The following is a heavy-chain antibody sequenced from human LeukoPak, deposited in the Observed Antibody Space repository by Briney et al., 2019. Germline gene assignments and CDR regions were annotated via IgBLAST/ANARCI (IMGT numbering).Heavy chain of an antibody. CDR3: AKDRNYYDSSGYHTNWYFDL. D-gene: IGHD3-22*01. CDR1: GFTFSSYW. V-gene: IGHV3-7*03. CDR2: IKQDGSEK. Sequence: PGGSLRLSCAASGFTFSSYWMHWVRQAPGKGLVWVANIKQDGSEKYYVDSVKGRFTISRDNAKNSLYLQMNSLRAEDTAVYYCAKDRNYYDSSGYHTNWYFDLWGRGTLVTVSS. J-gene: IGHJ2*01.